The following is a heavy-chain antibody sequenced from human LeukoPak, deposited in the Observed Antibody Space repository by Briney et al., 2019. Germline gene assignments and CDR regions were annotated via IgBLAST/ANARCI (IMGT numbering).Heavy chain of an antibody. Sequence: GGSLRLSCAASGFTFSSYAMHWVRQAPGKGLEWVAVMSFDGTHIHYADSVKGRFTISRDNSKNTLYLQMNSLSAEDTAVYYCARCSGYGMDVWGQGTTVTVSS. CDR1: GFTFSSYA. V-gene: IGHV3-30-3*01. J-gene: IGHJ6*02. CDR3: ARCSGYGMDV. D-gene: IGHD3-10*02. CDR2: MSFDGTHI.